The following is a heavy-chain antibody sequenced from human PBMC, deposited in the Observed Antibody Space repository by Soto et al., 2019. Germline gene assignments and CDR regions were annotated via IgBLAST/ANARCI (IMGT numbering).Heavy chain of an antibody. D-gene: IGHD2-15*01. CDR1: GFTFSSYS. CDR2: ISSSSSTI. Sequence: GGSLRLSCAASGFTFSSYSMNWVRQAPGKGPEWVSYISSSSSTIYYADSVKGRFTISRDNAKNSLYLQMNSLRDEDTAVYYCARSRYCSGGSCYDAFDIWGQGTMVTVSS. CDR3: ARSRYCSGGSCYDAFDI. V-gene: IGHV3-48*02. J-gene: IGHJ3*02.